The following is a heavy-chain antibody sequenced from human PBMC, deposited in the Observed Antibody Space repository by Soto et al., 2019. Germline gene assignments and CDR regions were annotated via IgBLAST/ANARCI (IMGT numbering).Heavy chain of an antibody. V-gene: IGHV3-30-3*01. Sequence: GGFLRFSCAASGFTFSSYAMHWVRQAPGKGLEWVAVISYDGSNKYYADSVKGRFTISRDNSKNTLYLQMNSLRAEDTAVYYCARVYYYGMDVWGQGTTVTVSS. CDR2: ISYDGSNK. CDR3: ARVYYYGMDV. J-gene: IGHJ6*02. CDR1: GFTFSSYA.